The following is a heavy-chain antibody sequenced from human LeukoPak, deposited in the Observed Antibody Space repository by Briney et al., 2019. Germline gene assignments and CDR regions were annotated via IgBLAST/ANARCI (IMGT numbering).Heavy chain of an antibody. CDR3: AGYSNYEDRYYYGMDV. CDR2: ISAYNGNT. Sequence: ASVKVSCKASGYTFTSYGISWVRQAPGQGLEWIGWISAYNGNTNYAQKLQGRVTMTTDTSTSTAYMELRSLRSDDTAVYYCAGYSNYEDRYYYGMDVWGQGTTVTVSS. CDR1: GYTFTSYG. J-gene: IGHJ6*02. D-gene: IGHD4-11*01. V-gene: IGHV1-18*01.